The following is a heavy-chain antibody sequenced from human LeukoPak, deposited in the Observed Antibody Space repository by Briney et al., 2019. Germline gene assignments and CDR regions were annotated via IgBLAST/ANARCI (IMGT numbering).Heavy chain of an antibody. Sequence: SETLSLTCTVSGGSISSSSYYWGWIRQPPGKGLEWIGSIYYSGSTYYNPSLKSRVTISVDTSKNQFSLKLSSVTAADTAVYYCARLARSYGPDYWGQGTLVTVSS. D-gene: IGHD5-18*01. CDR2: IYYSGST. CDR3: ARLARSYGPDY. V-gene: IGHV4-39*01. CDR1: GGSISSSSYY. J-gene: IGHJ4*02.